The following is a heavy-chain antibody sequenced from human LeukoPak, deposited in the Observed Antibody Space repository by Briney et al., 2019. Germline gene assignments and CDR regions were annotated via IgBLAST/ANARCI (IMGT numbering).Heavy chain of an antibody. Sequence: GASVKVSCKASGYTFTSYGISWVRQAPGQGLEWMGWISACNGNTNYAQKLQGRVTMTTDTSTSTAYMELRSLRSDDTAVYYCARGHAGAARSPFDYWGQGTLVTVSS. D-gene: IGHD6-6*01. CDR3: ARGHAGAARSPFDY. CDR1: GYTFTSYG. J-gene: IGHJ4*02. V-gene: IGHV1-18*01. CDR2: ISACNGNT.